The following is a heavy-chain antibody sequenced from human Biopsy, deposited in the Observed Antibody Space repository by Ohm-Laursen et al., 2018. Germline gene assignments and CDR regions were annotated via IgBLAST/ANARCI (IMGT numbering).Heavy chain of an antibody. CDR2: IIAPSGTT. CDR1: GGTLSKYA. V-gene: IGHV1-69*01. D-gene: IGHD3-22*01. Sequence: ASSVKVSCNPFGGTLSKYAMSWVRQAPGQGLEWLGVIIAPSGTTNNAQRFQGRLSITADESATSVYMELSSLTSEDTAVYYCARTGTYYHDSSLYYFYGLDLWGQGSTVTVFS. J-gene: IGHJ6*02. CDR3: ARTGTYYHDSSLYYFYGLDL.